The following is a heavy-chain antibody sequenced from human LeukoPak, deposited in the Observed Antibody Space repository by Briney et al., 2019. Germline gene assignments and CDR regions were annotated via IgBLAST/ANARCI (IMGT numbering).Heavy chain of an antibody. CDR1: GGSISSYY. CDR2: IYYSGST. J-gene: IGHJ2*01. CDR3: ARDGFTVVTPGLWYFDL. V-gene: IGHV4-59*01. D-gene: IGHD4-23*01. Sequence: SETLSLTCTVSGGSISSYYWSWIRQPPGKGLEWIGYIYYSGSTNYNPSLKRRVTISVDTSKNQFSLKLSSVTAADTAVYYCARDGFTVVTPGLWYFDLWGRGTLVTVSS.